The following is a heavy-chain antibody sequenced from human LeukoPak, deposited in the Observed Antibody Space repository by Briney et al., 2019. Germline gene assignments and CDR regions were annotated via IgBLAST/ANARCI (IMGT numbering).Heavy chain of an antibody. Sequence: GGSLRLSCAASGFTFSSYNMKWVRQAPGKGLEWVSSISWRSSDIEYADSVKGRFTISRDNAKKSLYLRMNNLRAEDTAVYYCARVYSSSWYFGYLYIDVWGNGTTVTVSS. CDR3: ARVYSSSWYFGYLYIDV. J-gene: IGHJ6*03. D-gene: IGHD6-13*01. V-gene: IGHV3-21*01. CDR2: ISWRSSDI. CDR1: GFTFSSYN.